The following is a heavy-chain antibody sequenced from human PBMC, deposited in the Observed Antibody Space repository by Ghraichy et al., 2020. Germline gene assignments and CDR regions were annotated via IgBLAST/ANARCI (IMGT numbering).Heavy chain of an antibody. Sequence: GGSLRLSCTASGFTFTSHAMSWVRQAPGKGLEWVSVISGSGGDTYYADSVKGRFTISRDSSKNTVHLRMNSLRAEDTALYYCAKCVGDSCYSPADYRGQGTLVTVSS. D-gene: IGHD2-15*01. CDR2: ISGSGGDT. CDR1: GFTFTSHA. V-gene: IGHV3-23*01. CDR3: AKCVGDSCYSPADY. J-gene: IGHJ4*02.